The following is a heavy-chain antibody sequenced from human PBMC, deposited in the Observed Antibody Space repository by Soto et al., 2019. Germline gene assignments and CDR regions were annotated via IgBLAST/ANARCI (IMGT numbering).Heavy chain of an antibody. Sequence: SGPTLVNPTQTLTLTCSFSGFSLTTGVGVGWIRQPPGKALEWLAIVYWNDEKLYNPSLKTRLTITKDTSKNQVVLTVTDMDPVDTATYYCAHRVNMARGPYNYFGPWGQGTLVTVSS. CDR1: GFSLTTGVG. J-gene: IGHJ5*02. D-gene: IGHD3-10*01. V-gene: IGHV2-5*01. CDR3: AHRVNMARGPYNYFGP. CDR2: VYWNDEK.